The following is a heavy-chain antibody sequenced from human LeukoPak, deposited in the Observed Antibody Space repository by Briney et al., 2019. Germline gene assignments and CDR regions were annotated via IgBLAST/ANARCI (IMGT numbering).Heavy chain of an antibody. D-gene: IGHD3-9*01. CDR3: ARDRHYDILTGSYYYYYMDV. V-gene: IGHV4-61*02. CDR2: IYTSGST. Sequence: SETLSLTCSVSGASINSGSYYWTWIRQPAGKGLERIGRIYTSGSTNYNPSLKSRVTMSVDTSKNQFSLKLSSVTAADTAVYYCARDRHYDILTGSYYYYYMDVWGKGTTVTISS. CDR1: GASINSGSYY. J-gene: IGHJ6*03.